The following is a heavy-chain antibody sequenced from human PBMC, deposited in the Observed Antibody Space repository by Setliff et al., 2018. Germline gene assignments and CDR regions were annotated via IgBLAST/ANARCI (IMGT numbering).Heavy chain of an antibody. CDR3: ARTLLLSPYYFDY. CDR2: INYSGST. CDR1: GGSISSNRYY. D-gene: IGHD2-21*01. Sequence: SETLSLTCTVSGGSISSNRYYWGWIRQPPGKGLEWIGSINYSGSTYYNPSLKSRVTISVETSKNQFSLKLSSVTAADTAVYYCARTLLLSPYYFDYWGQGTLVTVSS. J-gene: IGHJ4*02. V-gene: IGHV4-39*01.